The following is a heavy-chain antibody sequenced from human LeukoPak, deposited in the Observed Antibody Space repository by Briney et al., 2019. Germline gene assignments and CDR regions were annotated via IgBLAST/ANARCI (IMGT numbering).Heavy chain of an antibody. Sequence: ASVKVSCKASGGTFSSYAISWVRQAPGQGLEWMGGIIPIFGAANYAQKFQGRVTITADKSTSTAYMGLSSLRSEDTAVYYCARGSATVICDYWGQGTLVTVSS. D-gene: IGHD3-10*01. V-gene: IGHV1-69*06. CDR3: ARGSATVICDY. CDR2: IIPIFGAA. CDR1: GGTFSSYA. J-gene: IGHJ4*02.